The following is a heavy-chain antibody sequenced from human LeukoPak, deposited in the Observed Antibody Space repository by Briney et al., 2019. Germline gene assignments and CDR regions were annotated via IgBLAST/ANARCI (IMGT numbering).Heavy chain of an antibody. D-gene: IGHD2-2*01. Sequence: QALSLTYATSADRASSNSDTGNWIRQSQTRGLEWLGRTYYRSTWYNDYAVSVRGRITVNPDTSKNQFSLHLNSVTPEDTAVYYCARRLTQYDCFDPWGQGILVTVSS. J-gene: IGHJ5*02. CDR1: ADRASSNSDT. CDR3: ARRLTQYDCFDP. CDR2: TYYRSTWYN. V-gene: IGHV6-1*01.